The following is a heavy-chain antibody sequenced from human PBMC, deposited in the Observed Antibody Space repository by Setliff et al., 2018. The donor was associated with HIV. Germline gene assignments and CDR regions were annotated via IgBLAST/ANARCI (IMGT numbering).Heavy chain of an antibody. J-gene: IGHJ4*01. V-gene: IGHV4-34*01. Sequence: SATLSLTCAVYGGSFSAYHWSWIRQTPGKGLEWLGEINHSGSTAYNLALESRVSMSIDTSKNQFSLKLTSVTAADTAIYYCARGRDYTGSWFRPFYLDFWGHGNLVTVPQ. CDR3: ARGRDYTGSWFRPFYLDF. CDR2: INHSGST. CDR1: GGSFSAYH. D-gene: IGHD3-3*01.